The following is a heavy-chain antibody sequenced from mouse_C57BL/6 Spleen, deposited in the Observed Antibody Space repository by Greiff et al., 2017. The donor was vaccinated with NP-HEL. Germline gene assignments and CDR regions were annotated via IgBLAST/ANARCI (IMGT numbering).Heavy chain of an antibody. CDR2: IYPGSGST. CDR3: AREDYDGRLDY. J-gene: IGHJ2*01. Sequence: QVQLKESGAELVKPGASVKMSCKASGYTFTSYWITWVKQRPGQGLEWIGDIYPGSGSTNYNEKFKSKATLTVDTSSSTAYMQLSSLTSEDSAVYYCAREDYDGRLDYWGQGTTLTVSS. D-gene: IGHD2-4*01. CDR1: GYTFTSYW. V-gene: IGHV1-55*01.